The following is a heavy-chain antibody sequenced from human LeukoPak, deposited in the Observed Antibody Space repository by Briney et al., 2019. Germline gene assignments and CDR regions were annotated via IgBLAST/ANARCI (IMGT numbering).Heavy chain of an antibody. V-gene: IGHV4-38-2*02. CDR2: IYHSGST. D-gene: IGHD6-19*01. Sequence: SETLSLTCTVSGYSISSGYYWGWIRQPPGKGLEWIGSIYHSGSTYYNPSLKSRVTISVDTSKNQFSLKLSSVTAADTAVYYCARGPMDSSGWWGHFDYWGQGTLVTVSS. CDR1: GYSISSGYY. CDR3: ARGPMDSSGWWGHFDY. J-gene: IGHJ4*02.